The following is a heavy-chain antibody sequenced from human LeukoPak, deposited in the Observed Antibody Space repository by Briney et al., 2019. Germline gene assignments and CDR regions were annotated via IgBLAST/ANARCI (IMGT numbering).Heavy chain of an antibody. Sequence: SETLSLTCTVSGGSISSSSYYWGWIRQPPGKGLEWIGSIYYSGSTYYNPSLKSRVTISVDTSKNQFSLKLSSVTAADTAVYYCARRHSSSWSDFDYWGQGTLVTVSS. CDR3: ARRHSSSWSDFDY. D-gene: IGHD6-13*01. CDR1: GGSISSSSYY. V-gene: IGHV4-39*01. CDR2: IYYSGST. J-gene: IGHJ4*02.